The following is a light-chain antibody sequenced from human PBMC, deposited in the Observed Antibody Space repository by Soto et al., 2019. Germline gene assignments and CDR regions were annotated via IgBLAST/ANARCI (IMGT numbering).Light chain of an antibody. CDR3: SSYTTSSSYV. V-gene: IGLV2-14*01. CDR1: SSDVGGYIY. Sequence: QSVLTQPASVSGSPGQSITISCTGTSSDVGGYIYAXXXXXXXXXXXKLMIYDVTSRPSGVSYRFSGSKSGNTASLTISGLQAEDEADYYCSSYTTSSSYVFGTGTKVTVL. CDR2: DVT. J-gene: IGLJ1*01.